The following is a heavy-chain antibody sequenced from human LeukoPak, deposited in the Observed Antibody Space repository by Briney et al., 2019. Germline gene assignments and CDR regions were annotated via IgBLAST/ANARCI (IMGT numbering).Heavy chain of an antibody. CDR1: GYTFTSYG. CDR3: ARHRTPDADCSSTSCYRSGAGRWFDP. D-gene: IGHD2-2*02. CDR2: ISAYNGNT. Sequence: ASVKVSCKASGYTFTSYGISWVRQAPGQGLEWMGWISAYNGNTNYAQKLQGRVTMTTDTSTSTACMELRSLRSDDTAVYYCARHRTPDADCSSTSCYRSGAGRWFDPWGQGTLVTVSS. J-gene: IGHJ5*02. V-gene: IGHV1-18*04.